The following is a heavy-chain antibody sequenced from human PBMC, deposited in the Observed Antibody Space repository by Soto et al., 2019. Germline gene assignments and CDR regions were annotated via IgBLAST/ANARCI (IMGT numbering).Heavy chain of an antibody. CDR3: AKEQGIAVAGTVYFQH. J-gene: IGHJ1*01. CDR1: GCTFSSYG. D-gene: IGHD6-19*01. Sequence: PGGSLRLSCAASGCTFSSYGMHWVRQAPGKGLEWVAVISYDGSNKYYADSVKGRFTISRDNSKNTLYLQMNSLRAEDTAVYYCAKEQGIAVAGTVYFQHWGQGTLVTVSS. V-gene: IGHV3-30*18. CDR2: ISYDGSNK.